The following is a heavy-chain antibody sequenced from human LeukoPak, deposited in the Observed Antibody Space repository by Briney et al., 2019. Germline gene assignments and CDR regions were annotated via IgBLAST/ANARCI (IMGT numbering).Heavy chain of an antibody. CDR3: VYGDYVSGWDTSDY. CDR2: INHSGST. D-gene: IGHD4-17*01. V-gene: IGHV4-34*01. Sequence: SETLSLTCAVYGGSFSGYYWSWIRQPPGKGLEWIGEINHSGSTNYNPSLKSRVTISVDTSKNQFSLKLSSVTAADTAVYYCVYGDYVSGWDTSDYWGQGTLVTVSS. J-gene: IGHJ4*02. CDR1: GGSFSGYY.